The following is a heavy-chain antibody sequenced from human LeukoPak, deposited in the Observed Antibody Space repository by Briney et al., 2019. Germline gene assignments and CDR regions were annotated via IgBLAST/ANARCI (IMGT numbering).Heavy chain of an antibody. D-gene: IGHD6-13*01. J-gene: IGHJ4*02. Sequence: SVKVSCKASGGTFSSYAISWVRQAPGQGLEWMGGIIPIFGTANYAQKFQGRVTITADESTSTAHMELSSLRSKDTAVYYCARVVAAAGTVWGQGTLVTVSS. CDR1: GGTFSSYA. V-gene: IGHV1-69*13. CDR3: ARVVAAAGTV. CDR2: IIPIFGTA.